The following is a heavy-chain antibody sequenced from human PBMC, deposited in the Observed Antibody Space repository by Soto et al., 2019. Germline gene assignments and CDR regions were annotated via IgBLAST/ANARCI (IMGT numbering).Heavy chain of an antibody. V-gene: IGHV3-7*04. CDR2: IKQDGGGK. J-gene: IGHJ6*02. CDR1: GFTFSSYW. D-gene: IGHD2-8*02. CDR3: VRGEGSGHYYYGIDV. Sequence: EVQLVESGGGLVQPGGSLRLSCVASGFTFSSYWMSWVRQAPGKGLEWVANIKQDGGGKYYVDSVKGRFTISRDNTKNSLYLQMSSLRADDTAVYYCVRGEGSGHYYYGIDVWGQGTTVTFSS.